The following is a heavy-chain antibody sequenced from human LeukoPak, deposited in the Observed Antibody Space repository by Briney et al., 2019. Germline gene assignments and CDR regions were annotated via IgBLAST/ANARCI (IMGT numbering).Heavy chain of an antibody. Sequence: PGGSLSLSCAASGFTVSSNYMRCVPQAPGKGLVWVSLIYSGGKTYYADSVQGRFSISRDNSKNTVYLQMRAEDTAVYYCARDRSKIEYCGGDCGMDVWGQGTTVTVSS. D-gene: IGHD2-21*01. V-gene: IGHV3-53*01. CDR2: IYSGGKT. CDR3: ARDRSKIEYCGGDCGMDV. CDR1: GFTVSSNY. J-gene: IGHJ6*02.